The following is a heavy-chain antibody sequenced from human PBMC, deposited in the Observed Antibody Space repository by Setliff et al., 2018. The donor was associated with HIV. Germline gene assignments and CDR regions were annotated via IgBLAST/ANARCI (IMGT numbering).Heavy chain of an antibody. CDR2: IYYNGIT. CDR3: ARRGDFFYYAMDV. V-gene: IGHV4-59*08. Sequence: SETLSLTCTVSGGSISSHYWSWIRQPPGKGLEWIGSIYYNGITNYNPSLKSRVAISVDTSKNQFSLKLSSVTAADTAVYYCARRGDFFYYAMDVWGQGTTVTVSS. J-gene: IGHJ6*02. CDR1: GGSISSHY.